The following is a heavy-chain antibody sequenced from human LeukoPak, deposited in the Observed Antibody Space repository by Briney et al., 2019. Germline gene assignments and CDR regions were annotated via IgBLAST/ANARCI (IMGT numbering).Heavy chain of an antibody. V-gene: IGHV3-21*01. CDR3: ARGPGRKPPGPPYFDL. CDR2: ISSSGGHI. CDR1: GFTFNTQS. D-gene: IGHD3-10*01. J-gene: IGHJ4*01. Sequence: GGSLRLSCAASGFTFNTQSMNWVRQAPGKGLEWLSAISSSGGHIYYAGSVQGRFTISRDDAKESVYLQLNSLRAEDTAVYYCARGPGRKPPGPPYFDLWANETLVTVSS.